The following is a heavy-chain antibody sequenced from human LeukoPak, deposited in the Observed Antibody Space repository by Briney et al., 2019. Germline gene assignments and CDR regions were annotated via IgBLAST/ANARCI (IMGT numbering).Heavy chain of an antibody. CDR2: MYYTGST. J-gene: IGHJ4*02. Sequence: SETLPLTCTVSGGSISSSSYYWGWIRQPPGKGLEYIGYMYYTGSTYYNPSLKSRVTISVDRPKSQFSLELSSVTAADTAVYYCARSGSGSYYGDYFDYWGQGFLVTVSS. D-gene: IGHD1-26*01. V-gene: IGHV4-39*01. CDR3: ARSGSGSYYGDYFDY. CDR1: GGSISSSSYY.